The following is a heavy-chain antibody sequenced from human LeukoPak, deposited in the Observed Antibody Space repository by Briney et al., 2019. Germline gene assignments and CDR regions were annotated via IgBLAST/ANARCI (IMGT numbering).Heavy chain of an antibody. CDR1: GFTFSSYG. J-gene: IGHJ4*02. CDR2: IRYDGSNK. Sequence: GGSLRLSCAASGFTFSSYGMHWVRQAPGKGLEWVAFIRYDGSNKYYADSVKGRFTISRDNAKNSLYLQMNSLRAEDTAIYYCARGDTTVTRHFDHWGQGTLVTVSS. D-gene: IGHD4-17*01. V-gene: IGHV3-30*02. CDR3: ARGDTTVTRHFDH.